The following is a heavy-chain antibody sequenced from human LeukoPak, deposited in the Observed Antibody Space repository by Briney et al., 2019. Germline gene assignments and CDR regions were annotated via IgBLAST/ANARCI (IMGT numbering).Heavy chain of an antibody. V-gene: IGHV3-49*04. CDR1: GFTFSRFW. CDR3: TRHTNVDIVAISFDY. CDR2: IRSKAYGGTT. J-gene: IGHJ4*02. Sequence: PGGSLRLSCAASGFTFSRFWMSWVRQVPGKGLEWVGFIRSKAYGGTTEYAASVKGRFTISRDDSKSIAYLQMNSLKTEDTAVYYCTRHTNVDIVAISFDYWGQGTLVTVSS. D-gene: IGHD5-12*01.